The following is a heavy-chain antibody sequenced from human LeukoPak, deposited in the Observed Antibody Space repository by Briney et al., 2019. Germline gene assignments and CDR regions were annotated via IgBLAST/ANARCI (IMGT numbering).Heavy chain of an antibody. Sequence: SGGSLLLSCAAAGFPFSRHAMSWVRQPPGKGLEWGSAISNGETYYADSVRGRFTISRDDSKNTVYLQMNSLRDEDTALYYCVREAGYCACVCLKSNWFDPWGPGTLVTVSS. V-gene: IGHV3-23*01. CDR3: VREAGYCACVCLKSNWFDP. CDR1: GFPFSRHA. CDR2: ISNGET. D-gene: IGHD2-21*02. J-gene: IGHJ5*02.